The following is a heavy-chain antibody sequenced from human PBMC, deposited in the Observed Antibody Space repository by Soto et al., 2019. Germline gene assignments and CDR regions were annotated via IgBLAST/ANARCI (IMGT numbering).Heavy chain of an antibody. CDR2: INPNSGGT. CDR3: ATGTLYDRYGSGSENAFDI. D-gene: IGHD3-10*01. J-gene: IGHJ3*02. Sequence: GASVKVSCKASGYTFTGYYMHWVRQAPGQGLEWMGWINPNSGGTNYAQKFQGWVTMTRDTSISTAYMELSRLRSDDTAVYYCATGTLYDRYGSGSENAFDIWGQGTMVTVSS. V-gene: IGHV1-2*04. CDR1: GYTFTGYY.